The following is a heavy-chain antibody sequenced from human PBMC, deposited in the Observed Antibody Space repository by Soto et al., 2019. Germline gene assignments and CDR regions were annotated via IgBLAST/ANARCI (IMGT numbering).Heavy chain of an antibody. CDR2: ISAYNGNT. CDR3: ARRGVITIFGVVINELDY. CDR1: GYTFTSYG. D-gene: IGHD3-3*01. V-gene: IGHV1-18*01. J-gene: IGHJ4*02. Sequence: GASVKVSCKASGYTFTSYGISWVRQAPGQGLEWMGWISAYNGNTNYAQKLQGRVTMTTDTSTSTAYMELRSLRSDDTAVYYFARRGVITIFGVVINELDYWGQGTLVTVSS.